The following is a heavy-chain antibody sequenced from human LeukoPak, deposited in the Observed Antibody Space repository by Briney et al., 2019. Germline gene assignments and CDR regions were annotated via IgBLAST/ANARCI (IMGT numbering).Heavy chain of an antibody. Sequence: NPSETLSLTCTVSGGSISSYHWSWIRQPPGKGLQWIGFIYSSGSTNYNPSLKSRVTISLDTSKNQCSLRVSSVTSADTAVYYCARGNSGYDYAFDIWGQGTMVTVSS. V-gene: IGHV4-59*01. CDR3: ARGNSGYDYAFDI. J-gene: IGHJ3*02. D-gene: IGHD5-12*01. CDR2: IYSSGST. CDR1: GGSISSYH.